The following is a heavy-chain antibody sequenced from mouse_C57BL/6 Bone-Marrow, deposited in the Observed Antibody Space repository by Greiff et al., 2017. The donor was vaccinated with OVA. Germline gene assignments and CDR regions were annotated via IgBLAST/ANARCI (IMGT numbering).Heavy chain of an antibody. J-gene: IGHJ2*01. CDR1: GYSITSGYY. Sequence: DVHLVESGPGLVKPSQSLSLTCSVTGYSITSGYYWNWIRQFPGNKLEWMGYISYDGSNNYNPSLKNRISITRDTSKNQFFLKLNSVTTEDTATYYCARDDGYYFDYWGQGTTLTVSS. CDR3: ARDDGYYFDY. CDR2: ISYDGSN. V-gene: IGHV3-6*01. D-gene: IGHD2-3*01.